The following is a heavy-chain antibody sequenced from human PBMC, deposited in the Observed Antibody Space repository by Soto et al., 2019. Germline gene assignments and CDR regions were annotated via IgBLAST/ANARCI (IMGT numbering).Heavy chain of an antibody. J-gene: IGHJ4*02. CDR2: ISAYNGNT. CDR1: GYTFTSYG. V-gene: IGHV1-18*01. D-gene: IGHD6-6*01. Sequence: QVQLVQSGAEVKKPGASVKVSCKASGYTFTSYGISWVRQAPGQGLEWMGWISAYNGNTNYAQKLQGRVTMTTDTSTSTAYMELRSLRSDDTAVYYSARDKNARALSIAVRGGGDYWGQGTLVTVSS. CDR3: ARDKNARALSIAVRGGGDY.